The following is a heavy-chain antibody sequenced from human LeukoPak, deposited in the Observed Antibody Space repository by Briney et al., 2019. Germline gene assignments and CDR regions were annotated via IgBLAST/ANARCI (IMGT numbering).Heavy chain of an antibody. CDR3: ARSWVVAPPSSGMDV. Sequence: ASVKVSCKASAYTFTSYYMHWVRQAPGQGLEWMGIINPSGGSTSYAQKFQGRVTMTRDTSTSTVYMELSSLRSEDTAVYYCARSWVVAPPSSGMDVWGQGTTVTVSS. V-gene: IGHV1-46*01. D-gene: IGHD2-15*01. J-gene: IGHJ6*02. CDR1: AYTFTSYY. CDR2: INPSGGST.